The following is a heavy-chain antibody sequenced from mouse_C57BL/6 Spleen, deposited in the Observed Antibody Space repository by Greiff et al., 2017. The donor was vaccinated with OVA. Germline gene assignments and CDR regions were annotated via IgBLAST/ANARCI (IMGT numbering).Heavy chain of an antibody. CDR2: IDPSDSYT. J-gene: IGHJ3*01. CDR3: ARERLRERGGFAY. V-gene: IGHV1-69*01. D-gene: IGHD2-4*01. Sequence: VKLQQPGAELVMPGASVKLSCKASGYTFTSYWMHWVKQRPGQGLEWIGEIDPSDSYTNYNQKFKGKSTLTVDKSSSTAYMQLSSLTSEDSAVYYCARERLRERGGFAYWGQGTLVTVSA. CDR1: GYTFTSYW.